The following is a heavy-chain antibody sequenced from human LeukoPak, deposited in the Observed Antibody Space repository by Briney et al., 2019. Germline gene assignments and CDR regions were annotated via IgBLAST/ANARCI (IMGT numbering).Heavy chain of an antibody. Sequence: SETLSLTCTVSADSIRSYYWSWIRQPPGKGLEWIGYIYYTGSTNHNPSLTSRVTISLDTSKNQLSLKLNSVTAADTAVYYCARHGAYSNAWDFFDYWGQGTLVTVSP. CDR1: ADSIRSYY. CDR2: IYYTGST. CDR3: ARHGAYSNAWDFFDY. D-gene: IGHD5-18*01. J-gene: IGHJ4*02. V-gene: IGHV4-59*08.